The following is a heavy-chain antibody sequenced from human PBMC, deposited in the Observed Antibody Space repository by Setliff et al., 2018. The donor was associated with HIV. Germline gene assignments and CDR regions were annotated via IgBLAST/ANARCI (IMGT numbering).Heavy chain of an antibody. CDR2: IYRSGST. CDR3: AQMSISASVYFDY. D-gene: IGHD2-21*01. CDR1: GYSISSGYY. V-gene: IGHV4-38-2*02. J-gene: IGHJ4*02. Sequence: SETLSLTCTVSGYSISSGYYWGWIRQPPGKGLEWIGSIYRSGSTYYNPSLKSRVTISVDTSKNQFSLKLKSVTAADTAVYFCAQMSISASVYFDYWGQGTLVTVSS.